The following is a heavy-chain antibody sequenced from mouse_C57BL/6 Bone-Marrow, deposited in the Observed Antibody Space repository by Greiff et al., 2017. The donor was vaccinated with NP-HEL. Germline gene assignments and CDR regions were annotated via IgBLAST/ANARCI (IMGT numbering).Heavy chain of an antibody. CDR3: ARWDGYSLAY. Sequence: EVKLQESGPVLVKPGASVKMSCKASGYTFTDYYMNWVKQSHGKSLEWIGVINPYNGGSSYNQKFKGKATLTVDKSSSTAYMELNSLTSEDSAVYYCARWDGYSLAYWGQGTLVTVSA. V-gene: IGHV1-19*01. CDR2: INPYNGGS. CDR1: GYTFTDYY. J-gene: IGHJ3*01. D-gene: IGHD2-3*01.